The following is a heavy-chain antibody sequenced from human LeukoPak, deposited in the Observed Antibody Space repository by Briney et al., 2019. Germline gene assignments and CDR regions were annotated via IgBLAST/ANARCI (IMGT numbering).Heavy chain of an antibody. D-gene: IGHD6-6*01. CDR1: GYTFTSYG. Sequence: ASVKVSCKASGYTFTSYGISWVRQAPGQGLEWMGWISAYNGNTNYAQKFQGRVTMTRDTSISTAYMELSRLRSDDTAVYYCVYSSSSWGVDYWGQGTLVTVSS. CDR2: ISAYNGNT. V-gene: IGHV1-18*01. J-gene: IGHJ4*02. CDR3: VYSSSSWGVDY.